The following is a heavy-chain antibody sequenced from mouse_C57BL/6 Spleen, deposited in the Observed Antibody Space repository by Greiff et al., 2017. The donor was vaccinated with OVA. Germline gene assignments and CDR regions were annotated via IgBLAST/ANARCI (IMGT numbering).Heavy chain of an antibody. D-gene: IGHD1-1*01. J-gene: IGHJ4*01. V-gene: IGHV1-64*01. Sequence: QVQLQQPGAELVKPGASVKLSCKASGYTFTSYWMHWVKQRPGQGLEWIGMIHPNSGSTNYNEKFKSKATLTVDKSSSTAYMHLSSLTSEASAVYYGARLYYGSRYYAMDYWGQGTSVTVSS. CDR3: ARLYYGSRYYAMDY. CDR1: GYTFTSYW. CDR2: IHPNSGST.